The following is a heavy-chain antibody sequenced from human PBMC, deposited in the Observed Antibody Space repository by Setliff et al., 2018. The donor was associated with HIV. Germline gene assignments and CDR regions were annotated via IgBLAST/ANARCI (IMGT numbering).Heavy chain of an antibody. CDR3: AGEYGDYDNSGYIDY. Sequence: PSETLSLTCTVSGGSISSSNYYWGWIRQPPGKGLEWIGTLYYSGTTFYNPSLKSRVTISVDTSKNQFSLKMNSVTAADTAVYYCAGEYGDYDNSGYIDYWGQGTLVTVSS. J-gene: IGHJ4*02. V-gene: IGHV4-39*07. D-gene: IGHD3-22*01. CDR2: LYYSGTT. CDR1: GGSISSSNYY.